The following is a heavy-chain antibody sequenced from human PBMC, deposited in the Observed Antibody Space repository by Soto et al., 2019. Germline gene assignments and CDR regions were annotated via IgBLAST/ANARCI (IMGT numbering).Heavy chain of an antibody. CDR2: ISNDGSDK. CDR1: GFTFSRYG. D-gene: IGHD2-15*01. Sequence: PGGSLRLSCAASGFTFSRYGMHWVRQAPGKGLEWVTVISNDGSDKYYADSVKGRFTISRDNSKNTLYLQMNSLRAEDTAVYYCAKVLQGVATTPDTFDYWGQGTLVTVS. CDR3: AKVLQGVATTPDTFDY. J-gene: IGHJ4*02. V-gene: IGHV3-30*18.